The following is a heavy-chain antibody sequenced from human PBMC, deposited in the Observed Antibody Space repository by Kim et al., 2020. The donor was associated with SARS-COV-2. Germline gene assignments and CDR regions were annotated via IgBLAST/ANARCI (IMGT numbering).Heavy chain of an antibody. Sequence: DSVKGRFTISRDNAKNSLYLQMNSLRDEDTAVYYCARDGAAAGAYNWFDPWGQGTLVTVSS. D-gene: IGHD6-13*01. CDR3: ARDGAAAGAYNWFDP. V-gene: IGHV3-48*02. J-gene: IGHJ5*02.